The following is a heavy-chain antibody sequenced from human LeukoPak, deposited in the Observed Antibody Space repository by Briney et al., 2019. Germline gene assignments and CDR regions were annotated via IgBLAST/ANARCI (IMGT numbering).Heavy chain of an antibody. V-gene: IGHV3-21*01. Sequence: GGSLRLSCAASGFTFSSYSMNWVRQAPGKGLEWVSFIRSSSSYIYYADSVKGRFTISRDNAKNSLYLQMNSLRAEDTAVYYCARDRFCITTNCYSDYWGQGTLVTVSS. J-gene: IGHJ4*02. CDR1: GFTFSSYS. CDR2: IRSSSSYI. CDR3: ARDRFCITTNCYSDY. D-gene: IGHD2-2*01.